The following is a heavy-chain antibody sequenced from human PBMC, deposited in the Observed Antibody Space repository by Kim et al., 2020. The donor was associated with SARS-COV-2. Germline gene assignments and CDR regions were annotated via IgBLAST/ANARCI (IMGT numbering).Heavy chain of an antibody. CDR2: IRQHGNEK. V-gene: IGHV3-7*03. CDR3: ARDRGSGWFDY. J-gene: IGHJ4*02. Sequence: GGSLRLSCEASGFTFNNSWMNWVRQAPGKGLEWVANIRQHGNEKYYVDSVKGRFTISRDNAKNSLYLQMHSLRDDDTAIYYCARDRGSGWFDYWGQGTLVTVSS. D-gene: IGHD6-19*01. CDR1: GFTFNNSW.